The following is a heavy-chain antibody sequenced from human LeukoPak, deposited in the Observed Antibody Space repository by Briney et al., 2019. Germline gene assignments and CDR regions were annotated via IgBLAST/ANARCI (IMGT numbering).Heavy chain of an antibody. CDR1: GGSISSSSYY. D-gene: IGHD6-13*01. CDR2: IYYSGST. V-gene: IGHV4-61*05. J-gene: IGHJ4*02. CDR3: ARQLAAASLGY. Sequence: SETLSLTCTVSGGSISSSSYYWSWIRQPPGKGLEWIGYIYYSGSTNYNPSLKSRVTISVDTSKNQFSLKLSSVTAADTAVYYCARQLAAASLGYWGQGTLVTVSS.